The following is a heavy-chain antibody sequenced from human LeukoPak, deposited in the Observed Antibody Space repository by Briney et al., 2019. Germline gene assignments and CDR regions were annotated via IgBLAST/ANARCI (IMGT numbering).Heavy chain of an antibody. Sequence: PSETLSLTCTVSGGSISSYYWSWIRQPPGKGLEWIGYIYYSGSTNYNPSLKSRVTISVDTSKKQVSLKLSSVTAADSAVYYCARTNYGSGSTYGMDVWGQGTTVTASS. V-gene: IGHV4-59*01. CDR3: ARTNYGSGSTYGMDV. CDR1: GGSISSYY. CDR2: IYYSGST. D-gene: IGHD3-10*01. J-gene: IGHJ6*02.